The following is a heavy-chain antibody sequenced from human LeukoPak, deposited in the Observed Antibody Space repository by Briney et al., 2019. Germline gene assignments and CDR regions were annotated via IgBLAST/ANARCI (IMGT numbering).Heavy chain of an antibody. Sequence: GASVKVSCKASGYTFTSYAMHWVRRAPGQRLEWMGWINAGNGNTKYSQKFQGRVTITRDTSASTAYMELSSLRSEDTAVYYCARDQRYWRTGYYYGMDVWGQGTTVTVSS. CDR1: GYTFTSYA. V-gene: IGHV1-3*01. CDR2: INAGNGNT. J-gene: IGHJ6*02. D-gene: IGHD3-9*01. CDR3: ARDQRYWRTGYYYGMDV.